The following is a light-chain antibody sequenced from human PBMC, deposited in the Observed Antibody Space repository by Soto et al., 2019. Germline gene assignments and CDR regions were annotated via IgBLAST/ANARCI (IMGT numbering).Light chain of an antibody. CDR3: SSYTSSSTPD. CDR2: DVS. CDR1: SSDVGGYKY. V-gene: IGLV2-14*01. Sequence: QSALTQPASVSGSPGQSITISCTGTSSDVGGYKYVSWYQQHPGKTPKLMIYDVSYRPSGVSNRFSGSKSGNTASLTISGLQAEDEADYYCSSYTSSSTPDFGTGTKLTLL. J-gene: IGLJ1*01.